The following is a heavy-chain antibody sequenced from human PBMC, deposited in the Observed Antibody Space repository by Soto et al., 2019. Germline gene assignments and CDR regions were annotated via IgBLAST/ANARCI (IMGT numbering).Heavy chain of an antibody. Sequence: PSETLSLTCTVSGGSIISRHYCWVWIRQPPGKGLEWIGSIYYSGSTYYNPSLKSRVTISVDTSKNQFSLKLSSVTAADTAVYYCARFNWNYVYWGQGTLVTVSS. CDR3: ARFNWNYVY. CDR2: IYYSGST. CDR1: GGSIISRHYC. V-gene: IGHV4-39*07. J-gene: IGHJ4*02. D-gene: IGHD1-7*01.